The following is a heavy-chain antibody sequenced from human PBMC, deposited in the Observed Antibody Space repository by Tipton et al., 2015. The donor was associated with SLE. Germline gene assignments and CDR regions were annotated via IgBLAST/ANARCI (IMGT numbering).Heavy chain of an antibody. V-gene: IGHV1-69*01. D-gene: IGHD2-2*01. J-gene: IGHJ6*03. CDR3: ARGVVPAAKGYYYYYMDV. CDR2: IIPIFGTA. Sequence: QLVQSGAEVKKPGSSVKVSCKASGGTFSSYAISWVRQAPGQGLEWIGGIIPIFGTANYAQKFQGRVTITADESTSTAYMELSSLRSEDTAVYYCARGVVPAAKGYYYYYMDVWGKGTTVTVSS. CDR1: GGTFSSYA.